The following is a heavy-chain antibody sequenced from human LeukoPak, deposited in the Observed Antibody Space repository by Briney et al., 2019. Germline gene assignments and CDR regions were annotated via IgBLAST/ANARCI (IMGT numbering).Heavy chain of an antibody. Sequence: GRSLRLSCAASGFTFSSYGMHWVRQAPGKGLEWVAVIWYDGSNKYYADSVKGRFTISRDNSKNTPYLQMNSLRAEDTAVYYCAKDRIAARRYSHPLWYFDLWGRGTLVTVSS. V-gene: IGHV3-33*06. CDR1: GFTFSSYG. CDR2: IWYDGSNK. J-gene: IGHJ2*01. CDR3: AKDRIAARRYSHPLWYFDL. D-gene: IGHD6-6*01.